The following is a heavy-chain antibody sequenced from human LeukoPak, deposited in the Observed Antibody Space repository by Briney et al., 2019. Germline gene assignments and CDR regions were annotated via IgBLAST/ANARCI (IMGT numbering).Heavy chain of an antibody. CDR1: GFTFSSYW. V-gene: IGHV3-53*01. Sequence: GGSLRLSCAASGFTFSSYWMSWVRQAPGKGLEWVSVIYSGGSTYYADSVKGRFTISRDNSKNTLYLQMNSLRAEDTAVYYCARDRSGSSYYYGMDVWGQGTTVTVSS. D-gene: IGHD1-26*01. J-gene: IGHJ6*02. CDR2: IYSGGST. CDR3: ARDRSGSSYYYGMDV.